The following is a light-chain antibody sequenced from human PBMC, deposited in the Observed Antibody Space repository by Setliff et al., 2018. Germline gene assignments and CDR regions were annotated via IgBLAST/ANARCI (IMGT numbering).Light chain of an antibody. CDR2: DVS. Sequence: QSALTQPRSVSGSLGQSVTISCSGTSSDVGRYNYVSWYQQHPGKAPKLMIYDVSNRPSGVSNRFSGSKSGNTASLTISGLQAEDEADYYCSSYTSSSTSYVFGTGTKVTVL. CDR1: SSDVGRYNY. V-gene: IGLV2-14*03. J-gene: IGLJ1*01. CDR3: SSYTSSSTSYV.